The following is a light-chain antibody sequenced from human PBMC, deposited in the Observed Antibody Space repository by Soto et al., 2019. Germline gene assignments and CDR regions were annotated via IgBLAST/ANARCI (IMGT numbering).Light chain of an antibody. Sequence: QSVLTQPPSVSAAPGQKVTISCSGSSSNIGNNYVSWYQQLPGTAPKLLIYDNSKRPSGIPDRFSGSKSGTSATLGITGLQTGDEADYYCGTWDSSLSAHAVFGGGTQLTVL. V-gene: IGLV1-51*01. CDR3: GTWDSSLSAHAV. CDR1: SSNIGNNY. CDR2: DNS. J-gene: IGLJ7*01.